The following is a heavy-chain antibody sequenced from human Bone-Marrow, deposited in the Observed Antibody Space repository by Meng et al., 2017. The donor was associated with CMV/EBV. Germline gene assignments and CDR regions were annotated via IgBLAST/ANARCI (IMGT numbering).Heavy chain of an antibody. D-gene: IGHD4-11*01. CDR1: GYTFTGYS. CDR3: ARDFDDTYSMISYYFYSMDV. J-gene: IGHJ6*02. Sequence: ASVKVSCKASGYTFTGYSIFWVRQAPGQGLEYMGWINPNSGGTNYAQKFQGRVTMTRDTSISTAYMELSRLRSDDTAVYYCARDFDDTYSMISYYFYSMDVWAQGTTVTVSS. CDR2: INPNSGGT. V-gene: IGHV1-2*02.